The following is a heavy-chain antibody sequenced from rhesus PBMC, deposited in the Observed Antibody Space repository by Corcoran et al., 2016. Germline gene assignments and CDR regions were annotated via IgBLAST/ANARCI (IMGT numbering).Heavy chain of an antibody. CDR1: GYTFTDYH. V-gene: IGHV1-111*02. CDR2: VDPDDSEA. J-gene: IGHJ4*01. Sequence: EVQLVQSGAEGKKPGASVKISCKASGYTFTDYHLHWVRQAPGKGLEWMGRVDPDDSEAIHAHKFQDRVTITADTSTDTAYMELSSLRSEDTAVYYCATVKGSWGQGVLVTVSS. CDR3: ATVKGS.